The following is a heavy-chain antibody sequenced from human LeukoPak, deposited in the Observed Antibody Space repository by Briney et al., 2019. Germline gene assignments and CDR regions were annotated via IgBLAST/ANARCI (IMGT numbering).Heavy chain of an antibody. CDR1: EYSISSGYY. J-gene: IGHJ6*03. CDR2: IYNSGST. Sequence: PSETLSLTCAVSEYSISSGYYWGWIRQPPGKGLEWIGSIYNSGSTYYNPSLKSRVTISVDTSKTQFSLKLTSVTAADTAMYYCARHVYYYYYYMDVWDKGTTVTVSS. CDR3: ARHVYYYYYYMDV. V-gene: IGHV4-38-2*01.